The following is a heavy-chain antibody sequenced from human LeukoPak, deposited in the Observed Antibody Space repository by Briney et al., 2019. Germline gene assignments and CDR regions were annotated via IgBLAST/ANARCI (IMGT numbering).Heavy chain of an antibody. D-gene: IGHD3-3*01. Sequence: GGSLRLSCAASGFTFSGYWMTWVRQAPGKGLEWVANLRPDGNNKYYADSVKGRFTISRDNAKNSLYLQMNGLRADDTAIYYCARYAYDDASESWGQGTLVTASS. CDR1: GFTFSGYW. CDR2: LRPDGNNK. CDR3: ARYAYDDASES. J-gene: IGHJ5*02. V-gene: IGHV3-7*01.